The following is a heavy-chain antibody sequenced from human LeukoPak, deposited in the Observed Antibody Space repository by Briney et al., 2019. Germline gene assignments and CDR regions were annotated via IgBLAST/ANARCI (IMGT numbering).Heavy chain of an antibody. CDR2: IRYDGSNK. CDR3: AKDPLPVWNRMTPEVTHY. J-gene: IGHJ4*02. CDR1: GFTFSSYG. D-gene: IGHD2-2*01. Sequence: GGSLRLSCAASGFTFSSYGMHWVRQAPGKGLEWVAFIRYDGSNKYYADSVKGRFTISRDNSKNTLYLQMNSLRAEDTAVYYCAKDPLPVWNRMTPEVTHYWGQGTLVTVSS. V-gene: IGHV3-30*02.